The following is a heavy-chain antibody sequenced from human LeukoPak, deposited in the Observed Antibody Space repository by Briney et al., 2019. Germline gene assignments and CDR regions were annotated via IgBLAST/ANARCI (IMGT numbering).Heavy chain of an antibody. CDR1: GFTVSNNY. CDR2: IYSGGST. D-gene: IGHD1-26*01. V-gene: IGHV3-53*01. Sequence: PGGSLRLSCAASGFTVSNNYMNWVRQAPGKGLEWVSVIYSGGSTDYADSVKGRFTISRDNSKNTLLLQMNNLRAEDTAVYYCARDGGYGSYVSPSNWYFDLWGRGTLVTVSS. CDR3: ARDGGYGSYVSPSNWYFDL. J-gene: IGHJ2*01.